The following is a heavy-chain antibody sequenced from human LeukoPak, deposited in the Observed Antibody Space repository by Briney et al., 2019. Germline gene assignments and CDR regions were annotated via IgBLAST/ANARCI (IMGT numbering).Heavy chain of an antibody. V-gene: IGHV1-2*02. D-gene: IGHD3-10*01. J-gene: IGHJ4*02. CDR3: ARDWGYYGSGNYFFDY. Sequence: ASVKVSCKTSGYTFTGHYMNWVRQAPGQGFEWMGWINPNSGARKYAQKFQGRVTMTRDTSISTVYMELSRLGSDDTAVYYCARDWGYYGSGNYFFDYWGQGTLVTVSS. CDR1: GYTFTGHY. CDR2: INPNSGAR.